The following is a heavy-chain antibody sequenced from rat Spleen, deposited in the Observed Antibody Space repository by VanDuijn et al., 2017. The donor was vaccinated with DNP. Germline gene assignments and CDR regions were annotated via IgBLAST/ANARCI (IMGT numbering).Heavy chain of an antibody. Sequence: EVQLVESGGGPVQPGRSLKLSCVASGFIFSNYWMTWIRQAPGKGLEWVASIAKTGDNTYYPDSVKGRFTISRDNAKNTLYLQMNSLRSEDTATYFCTSNPHIRTAAPFDYWGQGVMVTVSS. V-gene: IGHV5-31*01. D-gene: IGHD3-8*01. CDR1: GFIFSNYW. CDR2: IAKTGDNT. CDR3: TSNPHIRTAAPFDY. J-gene: IGHJ2*01.